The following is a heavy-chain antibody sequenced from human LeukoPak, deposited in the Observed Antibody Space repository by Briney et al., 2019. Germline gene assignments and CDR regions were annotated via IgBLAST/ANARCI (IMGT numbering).Heavy chain of an antibody. D-gene: IGHD5-24*01. CDR2: ISGGGRST. Sequence: PGGSLRLSCAASGFTFSIYAMSWVRDAPGKGLEWVSAISGGGRSTYYADSVKGRFTKSRDNSKNALYLQMNSLRAEDTGVYYCARGAGHKMRYYFDYWGQGTLVTVSS. J-gene: IGHJ4*02. CDR3: ARGAGHKMRYYFDY. CDR1: GFTFSIYA. V-gene: IGHV3-23*01.